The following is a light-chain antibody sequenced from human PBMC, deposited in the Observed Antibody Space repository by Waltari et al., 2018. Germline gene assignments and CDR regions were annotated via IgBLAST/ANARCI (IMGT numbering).Light chain of an antibody. V-gene: IGLV3-10*01. CDR2: EDN. Sequence: SHELTQPPSVSVSPGQTARITCSGDALPTKYIYWYQQKSGQAPVLIIYEDNKRPSGIPDRFSGSSSGTLATLTISGTLVEDEGDYYCYSTDISSFPLFGGGTKLTVL. J-gene: IGLJ3*02. CDR3: YSTDISSFPL. CDR1: ALPTKY.